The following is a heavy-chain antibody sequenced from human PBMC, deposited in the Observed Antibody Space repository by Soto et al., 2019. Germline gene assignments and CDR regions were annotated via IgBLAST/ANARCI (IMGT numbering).Heavy chain of an antibody. V-gene: IGHV1-8*01. J-gene: IGHJ6*02. CDR3: ARGNPFNYAGFDV. D-gene: IGHD3-16*01. CDR1: GYTFSDFD. Sequence: QAPLEQSGAEVKRPGASVKVSCKASGYTFSDFDINWLRQASGQGPEWMGWMNAKSGDTFFAQRFQGKLNMTWDTSLSTAYMEVGILTSDDTAMYYCARGNPFNYAGFDVWGQGTTVAVSS. CDR2: MNAKSGDT.